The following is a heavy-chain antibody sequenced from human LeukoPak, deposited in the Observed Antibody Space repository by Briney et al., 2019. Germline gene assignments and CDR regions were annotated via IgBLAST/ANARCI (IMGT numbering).Heavy chain of an antibody. CDR2: ISAYNGNT. V-gene: IGHV1-18*01. CDR3: ARDLDQYSGRFGGFGHDF. J-gene: IGHJ4*02. Sequence: ASVKVSCKASGYTFTSYGISWVRQAPGQGLEWIGWISAYNGNTNYAQKLQGRVTMTTDTSTSTAYMELRSLRSDDTAVYYCARDLDQYSGRFGGFGHDFWGQGTLVTVSS. D-gene: IGHD1-26*01. CDR1: GYTFTSYG.